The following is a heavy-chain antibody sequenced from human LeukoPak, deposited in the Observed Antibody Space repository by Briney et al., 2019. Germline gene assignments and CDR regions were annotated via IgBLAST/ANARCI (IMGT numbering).Heavy chain of an antibody. V-gene: IGHV4-4*02. Sequence: PSETLSLTCAVSGGSISSSNWWSWVRQPPGKGLEWIGEIYHSGSTNYNPSLKSRVTISVDKSKNQFSLKLSSVTAADTAVYYCARGRIAVARTRDYFDYWGQGTLVTVSS. CDR2: IYHSGST. CDR1: GGSISSSNW. J-gene: IGHJ4*02. CDR3: ARGRIAVARTRDYFDY. D-gene: IGHD6-19*01.